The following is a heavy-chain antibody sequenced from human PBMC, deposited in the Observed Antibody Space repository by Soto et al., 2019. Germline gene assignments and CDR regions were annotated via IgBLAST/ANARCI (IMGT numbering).Heavy chain of an antibody. V-gene: IGHV4-39*01. CDR3: ARTPLL. J-gene: IGHJ4*02. Sequence: PSETLSLTCTVSGGSINTNNYFWTWIRQPPGKGLEWIGSMHYGGSTYNNPSLKSRATISGDTSKNQFSLNLSSVTAADTAVYYCARTPLLWGQGTLVTVSS. D-gene: IGHD1-26*01. CDR1: GGSINTNNYF. CDR2: MHYGGST.